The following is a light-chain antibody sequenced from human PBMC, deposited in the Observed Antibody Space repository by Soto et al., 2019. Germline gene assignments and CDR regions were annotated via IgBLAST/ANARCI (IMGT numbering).Light chain of an antibody. J-gene: IGLJ1*01. CDR3: ATGDDSLSGHV. V-gene: IGLV1-44*01. Sequence: QSVLTQPPSASGTPGQRVTISCSGSRSNIGSNTVSWYQHLPGTAPKLLMYSNNKRPSGVPDRFSGSKSVTSASLAIGGIQSEDAADYYCATGDDSLSGHVFGTGPKVPVL. CDR1: RSNIGSNT. CDR2: SNN.